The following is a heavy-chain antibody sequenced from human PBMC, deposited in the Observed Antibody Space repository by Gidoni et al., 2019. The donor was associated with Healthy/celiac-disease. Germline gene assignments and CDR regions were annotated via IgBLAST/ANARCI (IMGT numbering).Heavy chain of an antibody. J-gene: IGHJ6*03. CDR3: ATSRSGTYDYYYYMDV. Sequence: EVQLLESGGGLVQPGGSLRLSCAASGFTFSSYAMSWVRQAPGKGLEWVSAISGSGGSTYYADSVKGRFTISRDNSKNTLYLQMNSLRAEDTAVYYCATSRSGTYDYYYYMDVWGKGTTVTVSS. CDR1: GFTFSSYA. CDR2: ISGSGGST. V-gene: IGHV3-23*01. D-gene: IGHD1-1*01.